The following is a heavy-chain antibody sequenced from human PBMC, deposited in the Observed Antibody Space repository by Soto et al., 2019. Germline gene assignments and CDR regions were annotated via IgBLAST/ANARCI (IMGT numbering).Heavy chain of an antibody. CDR2: ISYDGSNK. J-gene: IGHJ6*03. CDR1: GFTFSSYG. D-gene: IGHD3-3*01. Sequence: GGSLRLSCAASGFTFSSYGMHWVRQAPGKGLGWVAVISYDGSNKYYADSVKGRFTISRDNSKNTLYLQMNSLRAEDTAVYYCASEAALGFLEWPLDYYYYMDVWGKGATVTVSS. V-gene: IGHV3-30*03. CDR3: ASEAALGFLEWPLDYYYYMDV.